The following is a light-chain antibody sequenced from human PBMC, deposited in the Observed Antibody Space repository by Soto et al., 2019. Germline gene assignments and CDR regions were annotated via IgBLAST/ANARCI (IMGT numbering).Light chain of an antibody. CDR3: QQYDRPAIN. Sequence: EIVLTQSPGILSLSPGERATLSCRPSQTISINYLAWYQQKPGQAPRLLIFGASRRATGIPDRFSGSGSGTDFTLTISRLEPEDLAVYYCQQYDRPAINFGQGTRLEIK. J-gene: IGKJ5*01. CDR1: QTISINY. V-gene: IGKV3-20*01. CDR2: GAS.